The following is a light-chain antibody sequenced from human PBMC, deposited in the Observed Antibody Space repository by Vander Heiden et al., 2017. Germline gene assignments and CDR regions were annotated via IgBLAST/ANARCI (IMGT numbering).Light chain of an antibody. Sequence: SSELPPPPAVSLALGQTVRSTCQGDSLRSYYASWYQQKPGQAPVLVSEGKNNRPSGISDRCSGSSSGNKASLTITGGQAEDEADEECKYRDRSGNPGFGGGTKLTVL. CDR3: KYRDRSGNPG. CDR2: GKN. V-gene: IGLV3-19*01. J-gene: IGLJ3*02. CDR1: SLRSYY.